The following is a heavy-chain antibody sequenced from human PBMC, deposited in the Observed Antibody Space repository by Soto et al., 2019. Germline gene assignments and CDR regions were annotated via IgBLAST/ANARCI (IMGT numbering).Heavy chain of an antibody. D-gene: IGHD2-15*01. J-gene: IGHJ6*03. Sequence: EVQLVESGGGLVQPGGSLRLSCAASGFTFSSYAMHWVCQAPGKGLEYVSAISSNGGSTYYANSVKGRFTISRDNSKNTLYLQMGSLRAEDMAVYYCARVPGYCSGGSCYSGDYYYYMDVWGKGTTVTVSS. V-gene: IGHV3-64*01. CDR3: ARVPGYCSGGSCYSGDYYYYMDV. CDR1: GFTFSSYA. CDR2: ISSNGGST.